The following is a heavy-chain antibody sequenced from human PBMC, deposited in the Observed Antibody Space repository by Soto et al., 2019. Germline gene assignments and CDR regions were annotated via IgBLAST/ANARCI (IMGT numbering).Heavy chain of an antibody. CDR2: IYYSGST. CDR1: GGSISSSSYY. Sequence: SETLSLTCTVSGGSISSSSYYWGWIRQPPGKGLEWIGSIYYSGSTYYNPSLKSRVTISVDTSKNPFSLKLSSVTAADTAVYYCARQMDGSGSYYNVYYYYYGMDVWGQGTTVT. D-gene: IGHD3-10*01. V-gene: IGHV4-39*01. CDR3: ARQMDGSGSYYNVYYYYYGMDV. J-gene: IGHJ6*02.